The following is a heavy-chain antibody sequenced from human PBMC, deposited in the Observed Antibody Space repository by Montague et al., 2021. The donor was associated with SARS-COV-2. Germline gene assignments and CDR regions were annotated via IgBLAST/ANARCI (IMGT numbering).Heavy chain of an antibody. CDR1: SGSIISSGYY. Sequence: SETLSLTCSVSSGSIISSGYYWGWIRQPPGKELEWIGNIYYSGTTYYXXXLQSRGTISVDTSKNHLSLRLSSVTAADTAVYFCARGMIRGVTTPFDYWGQRSQVTVSS. CDR3: ARGMIRGVTTPFDY. J-gene: IGHJ4*02. CDR2: IYYSGTT. D-gene: IGHD3-10*01. V-gene: IGHV4-39*02.